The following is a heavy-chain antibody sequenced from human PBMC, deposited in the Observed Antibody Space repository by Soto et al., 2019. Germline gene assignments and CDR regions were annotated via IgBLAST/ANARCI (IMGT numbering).Heavy chain of an antibody. D-gene: IGHD1-1*01. J-gene: IGHJ4*02. CDR1: GFTFSNYP. Sequence: PGGSLRLSCAASGFTFSNYPMSWVRQAPGKGLEWVSAITASGGGTYYRESVEGRFTISRDNSKNTLYLQMNSLRAEDTAIYYCAKKRSLHKAPFDYWGQGILVTVSS. CDR2: ITASGGGT. V-gene: IGHV3-23*01. CDR3: AKKRSLHKAPFDY.